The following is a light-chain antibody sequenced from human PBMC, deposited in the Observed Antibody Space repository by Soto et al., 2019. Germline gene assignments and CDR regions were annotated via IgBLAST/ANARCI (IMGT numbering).Light chain of an antibody. V-gene: IGKV1-39*01. CDR2: ATS. Sequence: IQMTQSPSSLSASVGDRVTITCRASRNVSIYLNWYQHKPGKGPTLLIHATSNLQIGVPSRSSGSGSGTEFTLTISSLEPEDFGTYYCQQSYKMPSFGQGTRLEIK. CDR3: QQSYKMPS. CDR1: RNVSIY. J-gene: IGKJ5*01.